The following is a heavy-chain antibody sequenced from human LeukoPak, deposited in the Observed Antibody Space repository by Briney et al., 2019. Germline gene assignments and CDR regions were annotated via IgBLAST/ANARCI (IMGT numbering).Heavy chain of an antibody. V-gene: IGHV3-30*18. Sequence: GRSLGLSCAASGFTFSSYGMHWVRQAPGKGLEWVAVISYDGSNKYYADSVKGRFTISRDNSKNTLYLQMNSLRAEDTAVYYCAKDFMAWELLYYFDYWGQGTLVTVSS. CDR3: AKDFMAWELLYYFDY. CDR1: GFTFSSYG. J-gene: IGHJ4*02. CDR2: ISYDGSNK. D-gene: IGHD1-26*01.